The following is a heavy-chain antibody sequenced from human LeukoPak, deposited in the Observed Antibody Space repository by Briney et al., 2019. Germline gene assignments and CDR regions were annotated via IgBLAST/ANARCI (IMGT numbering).Heavy chain of an antibody. Sequence: GASVKVPCKASGYTFTDYFIYWVRQAPGQGLEWMGGIIPIFGTANYAQKFQGRVTITADESTSTAYMELSSLRSEDTAVYYCTRDQYDFWSGPVYWGQGTLVTVSS. CDR3: TRDQYDFWSGPVY. CDR1: GYTFTDYF. J-gene: IGHJ4*02. CDR2: IIPIFGTA. V-gene: IGHV1-69*13. D-gene: IGHD3-3*01.